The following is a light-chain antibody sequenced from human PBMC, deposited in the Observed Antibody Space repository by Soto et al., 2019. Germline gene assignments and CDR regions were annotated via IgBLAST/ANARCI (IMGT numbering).Light chain of an antibody. CDR3: CSYAGSSTSV. CDR1: SSDVGSYNL. Sequence: QSALTQPASVSGSPGQSITISCTGTSSDVGSYNLVSWYQQQPGKAPKLMIYEVSKRPSGVSNRFSGSKSGNTASLTISGLQAEDEADYYCCSYAGSSTSVFGTGTKLTVL. CDR2: EVS. V-gene: IGLV2-23*02. J-gene: IGLJ1*01.